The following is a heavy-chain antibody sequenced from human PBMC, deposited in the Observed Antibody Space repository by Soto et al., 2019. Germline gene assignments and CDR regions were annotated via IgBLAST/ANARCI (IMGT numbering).Heavy chain of an antibody. V-gene: IGHV3-23*01. CDR3: ATGGTAVAGTTFDY. D-gene: IGHD6-19*01. CDR1: GFTFSSYA. J-gene: IGHJ4*02. Sequence: EVQLLESGGGLVQPGGSLRLSCAASGFTFSSYAMSWVRQAPGKGLEWVSAISGSGGSTYYADSVTGRFTISRDNAKNTLYLQMNSVRAEDTAVYYCATGGTAVAGTTFDYWGQGTLVTVSS. CDR2: ISGSGGST.